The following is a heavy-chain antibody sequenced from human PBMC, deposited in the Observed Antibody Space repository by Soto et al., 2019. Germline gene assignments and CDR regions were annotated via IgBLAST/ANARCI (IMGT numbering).Heavy chain of an antibody. V-gene: IGHV3-9*01. Sequence: GGSLRLSCAASGFTFDDYAMHWVRQAPGKGLEWVSGISWNSGSIGYADSVKGRFTISRDNAKNSLYLQMNSLRAEDTALYYCVRAVGPAGLELLGNLDYWGQGTLVTVSS. CDR3: VRAVGPAGLELLGNLDY. D-gene: IGHD1-7*01. CDR1: GFTFDDYA. J-gene: IGHJ4*02. CDR2: ISWNSGSI.